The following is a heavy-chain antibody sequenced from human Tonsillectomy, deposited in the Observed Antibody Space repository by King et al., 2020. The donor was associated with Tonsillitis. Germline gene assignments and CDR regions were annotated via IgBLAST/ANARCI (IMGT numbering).Heavy chain of an antibody. Sequence: VQLVESGGGLVQPGGSLRLSCAASGFTFGSYWMHWVRQAPGKGRVWVSRIYPDGSVTYYADSVKGRFTISRDNAKNTVYLQMNSLRAEDTAVYYCIRDFREFDFWGQGTLVTVSS. V-gene: IGHV3-74*01. CDR2: IYPDGSVT. CDR3: IRDFREFDF. J-gene: IGHJ4*02. CDR1: GFTFGSYW.